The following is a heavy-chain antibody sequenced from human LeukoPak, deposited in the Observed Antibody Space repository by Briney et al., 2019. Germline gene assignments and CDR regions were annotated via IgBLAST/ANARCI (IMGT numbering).Heavy chain of an antibody. V-gene: IGHV3-23*01. CDR3: AKDFLGISGSYNAFDI. CDR1: GFTFSSYA. J-gene: IGHJ3*02. Sequence: LSGGSLRLSCAASGFTFSSYAMSWVRQAPGKGLEWVSAISGSGGSTYYADSVKGRFTISRDNSKNTLYLQMNSPRAEDTAVYYCAKDFLGISGSYNAFDIWGQGTMVTVSS. CDR2: ISGSGGST. D-gene: IGHD1-26*01.